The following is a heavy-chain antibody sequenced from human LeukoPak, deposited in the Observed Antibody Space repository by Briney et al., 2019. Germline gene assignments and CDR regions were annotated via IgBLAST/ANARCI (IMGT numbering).Heavy chain of an antibody. V-gene: IGHV3-21*04. Sequence: PGGSLRLSCAASGFNFDGYSMNWVRQAPGKGLEWVASISTSGRYIHYAGSVRGRFIISRDNKKNSLFLQMNSLRVEDSATYYCARWLDGYTPLDYWGQGTHVAVSS. CDR2: ISTSGRYI. CDR1: GFNFDGYS. D-gene: IGHD5-18*01. J-gene: IGHJ4*02. CDR3: ARWLDGYTPLDY.